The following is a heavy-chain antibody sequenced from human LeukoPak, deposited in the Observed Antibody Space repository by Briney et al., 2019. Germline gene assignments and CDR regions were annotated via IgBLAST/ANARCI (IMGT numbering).Heavy chain of an antibody. CDR2: ISGSGGST. CDR1: GFTFSSYA. CDR3: AKSSPLTDVLRFLEWLPRYYMDV. D-gene: IGHD3-3*01. J-gene: IGHJ6*03. V-gene: IGHV3-23*01. Sequence: GGSLRLSCAASGFTFSSYAMSWVRQAPGKGLEWVSAISGSGGSTYYADSVKGRFTISRDNSKNTLYLQMNSLRAEDTAVYYYAKSSPLTDVLRFLEWLPRYYMDVWGKGTTVTVSS.